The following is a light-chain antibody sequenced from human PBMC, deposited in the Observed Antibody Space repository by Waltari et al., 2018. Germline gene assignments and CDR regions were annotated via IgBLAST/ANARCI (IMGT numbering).Light chain of an antibody. CDR1: QSLSRSR. V-gene: IGKV3-20*01. CDR3: QQYGSSVMYT. CDR2: AAS. Sequence: EVVLTLSQGTLSLSPGERATLSCSASQSLSRSRLDWYQQKPGQVLRLLVYAASRRATGSPDRVSCSRTGTDISLNVSIVEPEDSAGYYCQQYGSSVMYTFGQGTKLEI. J-gene: IGKJ2*01.